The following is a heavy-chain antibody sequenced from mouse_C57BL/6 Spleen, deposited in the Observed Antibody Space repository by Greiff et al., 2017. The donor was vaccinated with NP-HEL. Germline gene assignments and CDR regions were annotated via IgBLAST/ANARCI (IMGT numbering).Heavy chain of an antibody. CDR3: ARDLYYGSSWFAY. Sequence: QVQLQQPGAELVRPGSSVKLSCKASGYTFTSYWMHWVKQRPIQGLEWIGNIDPSDSETHYNQKFKDKATLTVDKSSSTAYMQLSSLTSEDSAVYYCARDLYYGSSWFAYWGQGTLVTVSA. D-gene: IGHD1-1*01. V-gene: IGHV1-52*01. J-gene: IGHJ3*01. CDR1: GYTFTSYW. CDR2: IDPSDSET.